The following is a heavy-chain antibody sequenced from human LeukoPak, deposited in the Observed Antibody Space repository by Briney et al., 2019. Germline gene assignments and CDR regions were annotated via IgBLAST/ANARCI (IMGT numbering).Heavy chain of an antibody. D-gene: IGHD3-9*01. CDR3: ARDPGLSFDRDYYYGMDV. CDR2: ISAYNGNT. Sequence: ASVKVSCKASGYTFTSYGISWVRQAPGQELEWMGWISAYNGNTNYAQKVQGRVTMTRDTSISTAYMELSRLRSDDTAVYYCARDPGLSFDRDYYYGMDVWGQGTTVTVSS. J-gene: IGHJ6*02. CDR1: GYTFTSYG. V-gene: IGHV1-18*01.